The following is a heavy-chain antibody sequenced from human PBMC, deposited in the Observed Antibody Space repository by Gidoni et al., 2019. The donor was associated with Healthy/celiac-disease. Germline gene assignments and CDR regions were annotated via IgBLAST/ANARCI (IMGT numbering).Heavy chain of an antibody. CDR2: INPNSGGT. V-gene: IGHV1-2*02. J-gene: IGHJ3*02. Sequence: QVQLLQSGAEVKKPGASVKVSCKASGYTFTGYYMHWVRQAPGQGLEWMGWINPNSGGTNYAQTFQGRVTMTRDTSISTAYMELSRLRSDDTAVYYCARYGSRSYIADAFDIWGQGTMVTVSS. D-gene: IGHD3-10*01. CDR3: ARYGSRSYIADAFDI. CDR1: GYTFTGYY.